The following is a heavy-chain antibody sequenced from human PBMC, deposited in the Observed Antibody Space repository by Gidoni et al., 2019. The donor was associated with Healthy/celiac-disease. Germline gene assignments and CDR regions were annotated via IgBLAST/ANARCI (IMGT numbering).Heavy chain of an antibody. CDR3: AKSDRGGSGWYRVMDY. Sequence: QVQLVESGGGVVQPGRSLRLSCAASGFTFSSYGMHWVRQAPGKGLEWVAVISYDGSNKYYADSVKGRFTISRDNSKNTLYLQMNSLRAEDTAVYYCAKSDRGGSGWYRVMDYWGQGTLVTVSS. V-gene: IGHV3-30*18. J-gene: IGHJ4*02. CDR1: GFTFSSYG. CDR2: ISYDGSNK. D-gene: IGHD6-19*01.